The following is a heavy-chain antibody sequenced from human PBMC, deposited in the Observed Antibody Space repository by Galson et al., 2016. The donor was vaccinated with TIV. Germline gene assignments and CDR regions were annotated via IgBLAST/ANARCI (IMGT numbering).Heavy chain of an antibody. J-gene: IGHJ6*02. V-gene: IGHV3-66*03. CDR1: GLVVSDNF. CDR3: VRERRHCGNECFLRYYFGMDV. Sequence: SLRLSCAASGLVVSDNFMTWVRQAPGKGLEWVSLISDTDYTQYADSAKGRFTISRDKSRNIVYLHMDRLRVEDTAVYYCVRERRHCGNECFLRYYFGMDVWGQGTTVTVSS. D-gene: IGHD2-21*01. CDR2: ISDTDYT.